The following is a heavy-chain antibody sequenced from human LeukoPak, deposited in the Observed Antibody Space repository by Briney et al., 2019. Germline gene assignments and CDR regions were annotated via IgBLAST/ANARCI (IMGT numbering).Heavy chain of an antibody. CDR3: ARGVTTMIVVVKDRAFDI. V-gene: IGHV4-38-2*02. CDR1: GYSISSGYY. Sequence: SETLSLTCTVSGYSISSGYYWGWIRQPPGKGLEWIGEINHSGSTNYNPSLKSRVTISVDTSKNQFSLKLSSVTAADTAVYYCARGVTTMIVVVKDRAFDIWGQGTMVTVSS. J-gene: IGHJ3*02. D-gene: IGHD3-22*01. CDR2: INHSGST.